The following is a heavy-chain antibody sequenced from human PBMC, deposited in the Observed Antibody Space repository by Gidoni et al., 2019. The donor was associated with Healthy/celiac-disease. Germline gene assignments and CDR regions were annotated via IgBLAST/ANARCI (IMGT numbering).Heavy chain of an antibody. CDR2: IKQDGSEK. J-gene: IGHJ6*02. CDR3: ASFGDLWFGDYYYYGMDV. CDR1: GSTFGLEW. Sequence: EVQLLASGGGLVQPGGSLRPTCAASGSTFGLEWMSWVRQPQGTGLEWVANIKQDGSEKYYVDSVKGRFTISRDNAKNALYLQMNSLRAEDTAVYYCASFGDLWFGDYYYYGMDVWGQGTTVTVSS. D-gene: IGHD3-10*01. V-gene: IGHV3-7*01.